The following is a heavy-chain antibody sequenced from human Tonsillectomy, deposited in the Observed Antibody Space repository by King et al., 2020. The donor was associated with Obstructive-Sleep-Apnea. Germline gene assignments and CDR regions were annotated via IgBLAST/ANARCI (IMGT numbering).Heavy chain of an antibody. V-gene: IGHV4-38-2*02. CDR3: ARDRPSGSYSY. Sequence: VQLQESGPGLVKPSETLSLTCTVSGYSISSGYYWGWIRQPPGKGLEWIGTIYHRGSTYYNPYLKSRDTRSRDTSKNQISLKLSSVTAADTAVYYCARDRPSGSYSYWGQGTLVTVSS. CDR1: GYSISSGYY. CDR2: IYHRGST. J-gene: IGHJ4*02. D-gene: IGHD1-26*01.